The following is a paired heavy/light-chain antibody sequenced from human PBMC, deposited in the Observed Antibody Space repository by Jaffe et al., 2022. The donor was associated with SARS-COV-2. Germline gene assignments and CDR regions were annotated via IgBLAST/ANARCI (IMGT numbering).Light chain of an antibody. J-gene: IGKJ4*01. Sequence: EIVLTQSPATLSLSPGERATLSCRASQSVTSYLAWYQQKPGQAPRLLIYDASNRATGVPARFSGSGSGTDFTLTISSLEPEDFAVYYCQQRNNWPPGPLTFGGGTKVEIK. CDR3: QQRNNWPPGPLT. CDR1: QSVTSY. V-gene: IGKV3-11*01. CDR2: DAS.
Heavy chain of an antibody. J-gene: IGHJ4*02. CDR1: GFIFSSYE. Sequence: EVQLVESGGGLVQPGGSLRLSCAASGFIFSSYEMNWVRQAPGKGLEWVSYISSSGDSRYSADSVKGRFTISRDNAKNSLYLQMNNLRAEDTAVYYCSRAGYSSGWFPGEDYWGQGTLVIVSS. D-gene: IGHD6-19*01. V-gene: IGHV3-48*03. CDR3: SRAGYSSGWFPGEDY. CDR2: ISSSGDSR.